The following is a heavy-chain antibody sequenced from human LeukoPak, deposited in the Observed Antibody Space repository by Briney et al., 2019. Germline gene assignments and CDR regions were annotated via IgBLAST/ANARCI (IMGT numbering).Heavy chain of an antibody. Sequence: PSETLSLTCTVSGGSISSGGYYWSWIRQHPGKGLEWIGYIYYSGSTYYNPSLKSRVTISVDTSKNQFSLKLSSVTAADTAVYYCATSNVLRFLGNYYGMDVWGQGTTVTVSS. D-gene: IGHD3-3*01. CDR1: GGSISSGGYY. CDR2: IYYSGST. CDR3: ATSNVLRFLGNYYGMDV. V-gene: IGHV4-31*03. J-gene: IGHJ6*02.